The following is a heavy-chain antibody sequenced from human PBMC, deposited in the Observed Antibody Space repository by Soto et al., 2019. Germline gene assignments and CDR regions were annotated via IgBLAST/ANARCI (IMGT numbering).Heavy chain of an antibody. CDR1: GGSISSSSYY. V-gene: IGHV4-39*02. CDR2: IYYGGST. CDR3: AREVAVAGTVDH. Sequence: PSETLSLTCTVSGGSISSSSYYWGWIRQPPGKGLEWIGSIYYGGSTYYNPSLKSRVTISVATSKNQFSLKLSSVTAADTAVYYGAREVAVAGTVDHWGQGTPVTVAA. J-gene: IGHJ4*02. D-gene: IGHD6-19*01.